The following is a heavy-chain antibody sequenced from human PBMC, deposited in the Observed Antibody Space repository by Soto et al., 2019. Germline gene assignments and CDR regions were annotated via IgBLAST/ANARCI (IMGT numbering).Heavy chain of an antibody. D-gene: IGHD3-9*01. CDR1: GGSFSGYC. Sequence: KTSETLSLTCAVYGGSFSGYCWSWIRQPPGKGLEWIGEINHSGSTNYNPSLKSRVTISVDTSKNQFSLKLSSVTAADTAVYYCAGSLRYFDWDYYYYGMDVWGQGTTVTVSS. CDR2: INHSGST. CDR3: AGSLRYFDWDYYYYGMDV. J-gene: IGHJ6*02. V-gene: IGHV4-34*01.